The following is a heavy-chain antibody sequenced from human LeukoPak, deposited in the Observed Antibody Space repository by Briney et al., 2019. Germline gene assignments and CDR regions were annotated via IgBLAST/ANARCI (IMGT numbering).Heavy chain of an antibody. CDR1: GFTFSSYG. CDR3: AKTGSSGWYWRDIEVDY. CDR2: ISGSGGST. Sequence: GGSLRLSCAASGFTFSSYGMSWVRQAPGKGLEWVSAISGSGGSTYYADSVKGRFTISRDNSKNTLYPQMNSLRAEDTAVYYCAKTGSSGWYWRDIEVDYWGQGTLVTVSS. V-gene: IGHV3-23*01. D-gene: IGHD6-19*01. J-gene: IGHJ4*02.